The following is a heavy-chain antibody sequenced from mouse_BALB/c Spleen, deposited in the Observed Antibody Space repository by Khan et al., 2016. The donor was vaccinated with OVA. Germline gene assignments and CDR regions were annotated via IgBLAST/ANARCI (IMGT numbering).Heavy chain of an antibody. CDR3: SSTAYDGYYDY. Sequence: QVQLKESGPELVRPGVSVKISCKGSGYTFTDYAMHWVKQSHAKSLEWIGLISTYSGNTNYNQKFKGKATMTVDKSSSTAYMELARLTTEDSAIYSCSSTAYDGYYDYWGQGTTLTVSS. CDR1: GYTFTDYA. V-gene: IGHV1S137*01. D-gene: IGHD2-3*01. J-gene: IGHJ2*01. CDR2: ISTYSGNT.